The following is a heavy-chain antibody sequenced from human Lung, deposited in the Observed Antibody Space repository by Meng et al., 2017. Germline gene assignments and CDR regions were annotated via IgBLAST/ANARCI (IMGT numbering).Heavy chain of an antibody. J-gene: IGHJ4*02. CDR1: GGSFSDYY. Sequence: QWAAGLLKPSEPLSLAVVVSGGSFSDYYWSWIRQPPGKGLEWIGEINHSGSTNYNPSLESRATISVDTSQNNLSLKLSSVTAADSAVYYCARGPTTMAHDFDYWGQGTLVTVSS. CDR3: ARGPTTMAHDFDY. CDR2: INHSGST. V-gene: IGHV4-34*01. D-gene: IGHD4-11*01.